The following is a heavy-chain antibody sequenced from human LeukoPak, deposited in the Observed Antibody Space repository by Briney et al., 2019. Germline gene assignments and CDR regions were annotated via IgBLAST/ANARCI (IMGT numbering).Heavy chain of an antibody. J-gene: IGHJ6*02. Sequence: GGSLRLSCAASGFTFSSYSMNWVRQAPGKGLEWVSYISSSSSTIYYADSVKGRFTISRDKAKNSLYLQMNSLRDEDTAVYYCARREYQLLSSYYGMDVWGQGTTVTVSS. CDR3: ARREYQLLSSYYGMDV. V-gene: IGHV3-48*02. D-gene: IGHD2-2*01. CDR1: GFTFSSYS. CDR2: ISSSSSTI.